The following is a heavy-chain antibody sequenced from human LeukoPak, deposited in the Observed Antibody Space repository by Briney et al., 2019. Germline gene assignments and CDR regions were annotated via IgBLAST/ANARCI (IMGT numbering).Heavy chain of an antibody. V-gene: IGHV3-23*01. Sequence: PGGSLRLSCAASGFTFSSYAMSWVRQAPGKGLEGVSAISGSGGSTYYADSVKGRFTISRDNSKNTLYLQMNSLRAEDTALYYCAKDSAMPDYYFDYWGQGTLVTVSS. CDR3: AKDSAMPDYYFDY. D-gene: IGHD2-2*01. J-gene: IGHJ4*02. CDR1: GFTFSSYA. CDR2: ISGSGGST.